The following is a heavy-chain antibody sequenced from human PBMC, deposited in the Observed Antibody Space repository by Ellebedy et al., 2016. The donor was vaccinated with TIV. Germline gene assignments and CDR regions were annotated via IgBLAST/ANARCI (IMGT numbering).Heavy chain of an antibody. CDR3: ARAPLVIAARDYYSYYYMDV. J-gene: IGHJ6*03. Sequence: ASVKVSXXATGYTFTSFDINWVRQATGQGLEWMGWMNPNSGNTGYAQKFQGRVTMTRNTSISTAYMELSSLTSEDTAVYYCARAPLVIAARDYYSYYYMDVWGKGTTVTVSS. CDR1: GYTFTSFD. V-gene: IGHV1-8*01. D-gene: IGHD6-6*01. CDR2: MNPNSGNT.